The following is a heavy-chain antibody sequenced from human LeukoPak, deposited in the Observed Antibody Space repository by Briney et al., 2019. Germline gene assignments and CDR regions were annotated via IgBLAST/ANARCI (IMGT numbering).Heavy chain of an antibody. CDR2: ISAKNGNT. D-gene: IGHD2-2*01. CDR3: ARVGVVVPAAWFDP. V-gene: IGHV1-18*01. J-gene: IGHJ5*02. CDR1: GYSFGIFG. Sequence: ASVKVSCKASGYSFGIFGISWVRQAPGRGLEWMGWISAKNGNTKYAQNLQGRVTMTTDTPTSTAYMELRSLRSDDTAVYYCARVGVVVPAAWFDPWGQGTLVTVSS.